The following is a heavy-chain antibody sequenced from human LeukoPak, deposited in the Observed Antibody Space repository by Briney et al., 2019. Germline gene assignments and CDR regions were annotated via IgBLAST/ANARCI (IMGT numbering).Heavy chain of an antibody. J-gene: IGHJ4*02. CDR2: ISTGGGNT. V-gene: IGHV3-23*01. D-gene: IGHD7-27*01. CDR3: AKDGGLWVSAHWGDS. CDR1: GFTFSSYT. Sequence: GGSLRLSCAASGFTFSSYTMSWVRQAPGKGLKWVSTISTGGGNTYYADSVKGRFTVSRDDSKNTLYLQMNSLRAEDTAVYYCAKDGGLWVSAHWGDSWGRGTLVTVSS.